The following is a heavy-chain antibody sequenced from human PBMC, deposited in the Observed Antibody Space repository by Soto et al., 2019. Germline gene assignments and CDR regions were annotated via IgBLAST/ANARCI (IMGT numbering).Heavy chain of an antibody. V-gene: IGHV3-13*01. D-gene: IGHD2-8*01. J-gene: IGHJ4*02. CDR1: GFTFSSYD. CDR2: IGTAGDT. CDR3: ARGGLGYCTNGVCRAFDY. Sequence: EVQLVESGGGLVQPGGSLRLSCAASGFTFSSYDMHWVRQATGKGLEWVSAIGTAGDTYYPGSMKGRFTISRENAKNSLYLQMNSLRAGDTAVYYCARGGLGYCTNGVCRAFDYWGPGTLVTVSS.